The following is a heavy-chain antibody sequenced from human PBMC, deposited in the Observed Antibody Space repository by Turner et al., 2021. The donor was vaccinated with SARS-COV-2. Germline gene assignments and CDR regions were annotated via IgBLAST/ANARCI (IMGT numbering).Heavy chain of an antibody. CDR1: GFTFSRNY. V-gene: IGHV3-53*01. CDR2: IYSGGST. Sequence: EVQLVESGGGLVQPGGSLRLSCVASGFTFSRNYMRWVRQAQGKGLEWVSIIYSGGSTFYADSVKGRFTISRDNSKNTLYLQMNSLRAEDTAVYYCARESYGMDVWGQGTTVTVSS. CDR3: ARESYGMDV. J-gene: IGHJ6*02.